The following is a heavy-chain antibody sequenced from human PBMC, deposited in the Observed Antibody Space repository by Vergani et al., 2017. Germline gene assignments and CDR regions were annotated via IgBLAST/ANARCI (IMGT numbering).Heavy chain of an antibody. CDR2: ISGLGLST. Sequence: EVHLLESGGGLVQSGGSLSSSCEALGSTFINLALSWVGQAPGRGLAWVSSISGLGLSTYYADSVKGRFSISRDNSKNTVFLQMHSLTAEDTAIYYCAGPQGTSAYYYGGFDYWGQGILVTVSS. D-gene: IGHD3-22*01. J-gene: IGHJ4*02. CDR1: GSTFINLA. CDR3: AGPQGTSAYYYGGFDY. V-gene: IGHV3-23*01.